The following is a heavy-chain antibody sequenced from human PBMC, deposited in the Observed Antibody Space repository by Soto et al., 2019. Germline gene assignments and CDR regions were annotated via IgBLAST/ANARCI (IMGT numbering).Heavy chain of an antibody. CDR1: GFTFSPYT. D-gene: IGHD2-21*02. V-gene: IGHV3-30-3*01. CDR2: ISYDGSDK. Sequence: QVQLVESGGGVVQPGRSLRLSCAASGFTFSPYTMHWVRQTPGKGLEWVAVISYDGSDKYYADSVRGRFTISRDNSKNTLFLQMNSLRAEDTALYYCARGGGFCGADCYEGGIDYWGQGTLVTVSS. CDR3: ARGGGFCGADCYEGGIDY. J-gene: IGHJ4*02.